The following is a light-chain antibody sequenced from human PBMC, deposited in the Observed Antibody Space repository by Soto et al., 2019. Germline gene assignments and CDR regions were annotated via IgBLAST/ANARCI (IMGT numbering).Light chain of an antibody. CDR1: QGVSSY. CDR2: VTS. CDR3: QQHNSYPLT. Sequence: IQLNQSTSSLSASVGDRVTITCRASQGVSSYLAWYQQKPGKAPNLLIYVTSTLQSGVPSRFSGSGAGTDFTLTISSLQPEDFATYYCQQHNSYPLTFGGGTKVEIK. V-gene: IGKV1-9*01. J-gene: IGKJ4*01.